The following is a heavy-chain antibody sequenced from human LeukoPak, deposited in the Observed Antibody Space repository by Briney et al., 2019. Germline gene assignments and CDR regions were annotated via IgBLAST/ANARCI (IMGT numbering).Heavy chain of an antibody. D-gene: IGHD6-13*01. J-gene: IGHJ4*02. V-gene: IGHV3-30-3*01. Sequence: GGSLRLSCAASGFTFSSYAMHWVRQAPGEGLEWVAVISYDGSNKYYADSVKGRFTISRDNSKNTLYLQMNSLRAEDTAVYYCAREPRIAAAGTLDYWGQGTLVTVSS. CDR1: GFTFSSYA. CDR3: AREPRIAAAGTLDY. CDR2: ISYDGSNK.